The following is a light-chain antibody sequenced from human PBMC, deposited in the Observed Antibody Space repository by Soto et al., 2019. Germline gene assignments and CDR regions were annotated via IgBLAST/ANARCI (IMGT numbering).Light chain of an antibody. Sequence: QTVVTQEPSLTVSPGGTVTLTCGSSTGAVTSGHYPDWFQQKPGQAPTTLIYDTNNKHSWTPARFSGSLLGGKAALTLSGAQPEDEAEYYCLLSYSDTKVFGAGTKVTVL. CDR2: DTN. CDR3: LLSYSDTKV. CDR1: TGAVTSGHY. V-gene: IGLV7-46*01. J-gene: IGLJ3*02.